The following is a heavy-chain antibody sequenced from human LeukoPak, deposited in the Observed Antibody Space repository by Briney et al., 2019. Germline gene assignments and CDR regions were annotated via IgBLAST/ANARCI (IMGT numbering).Heavy chain of an antibody. CDR2: IKQDGSEK. CDR3: ARDYSNRFDY. Sequence: PGGSLRLSCAASEFTFSSYWMTWVRQAPGKGLEWVANIKQDGSEKYYVDSVKGRFTISRDNAKHSLYLQMNSLRAEDTAVYYCARDYSNRFDYWGQGTLVTVSS. D-gene: IGHD4-11*01. J-gene: IGHJ4*02. CDR1: EFTFSSYW. V-gene: IGHV3-7*01.